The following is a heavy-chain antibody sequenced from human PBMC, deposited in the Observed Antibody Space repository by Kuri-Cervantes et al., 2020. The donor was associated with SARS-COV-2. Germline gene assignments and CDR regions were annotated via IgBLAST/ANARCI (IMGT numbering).Heavy chain of an antibody. CDR3: AKDPNGIVVVVAAIDS. CDR1: GFTFSSYA. D-gene: IGHD2-15*01. J-gene: IGHJ4*02. CDR2: ISYDGSNK. V-gene: IGHV3-30-3*02. Sequence: GSLRLSCAASGFTFSSYAMHWVRQAPGKGLEWVAVISYDGSNKYYADSVKGRFAISRDNSKNTLSLEMDSLRADDTAVYYCAKDPNGIVVVVAAIDSWGQGTLVTVSS.